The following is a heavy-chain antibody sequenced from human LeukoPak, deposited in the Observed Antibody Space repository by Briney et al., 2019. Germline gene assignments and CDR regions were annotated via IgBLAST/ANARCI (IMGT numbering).Heavy chain of an antibody. V-gene: IGHV3-33*01. CDR2: IWYDGSNK. Sequence: PGRSLRLSCAASGFTFSRYGMHWVRHAPGKGLERVAVIWYDGSNKYYGDSVKGRFTISRDNSKNTLYLQMNSLRAEDTAVYYCARDYHTMGRGVPEYFQHWGQGTLVIVSS. CDR1: GFTFSRYG. D-gene: IGHD3-10*01. CDR3: ARDYHTMGRGVPEYFQH. J-gene: IGHJ1*01.